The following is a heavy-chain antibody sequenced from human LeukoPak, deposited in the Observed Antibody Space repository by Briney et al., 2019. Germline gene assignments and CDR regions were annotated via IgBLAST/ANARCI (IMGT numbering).Heavy chain of an antibody. Sequence: GGSLRLSCAASGFTFSTYWMSWVRQTPGEGLEWLANIKPDGSDQYYVDSVRGRFTISRDNAENSLYLQMSSLRAEDTAVYYCARALYTSGWYPDYFDFWGQGTLVTVSS. D-gene: IGHD6-19*01. CDR2: IKPDGSDQ. V-gene: IGHV3-7*04. CDR3: ARALYTSGWYPDYFDF. CDR1: GFTFSTYW. J-gene: IGHJ4*02.